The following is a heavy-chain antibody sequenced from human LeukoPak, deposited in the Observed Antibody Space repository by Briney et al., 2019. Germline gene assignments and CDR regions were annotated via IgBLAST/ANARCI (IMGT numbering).Heavy chain of an antibody. CDR2: ISYDGSNK. J-gene: IGHJ5*02. D-gene: IGHD6-13*01. V-gene: IGHV3-30-3*01. CDR1: GFIFSNDA. CDR3: ARDLDSSSWYILWFDP. Sequence: GGSLRLSCAASGFIFSNDAMHWVRQAPGKGLEWVAVISYDGSNKYYADSVKGRFTISRDNSKNTLFLQMNSLRAEDTAVYYCARDLDSSSWYILWFDPWGQGTLVTVSS.